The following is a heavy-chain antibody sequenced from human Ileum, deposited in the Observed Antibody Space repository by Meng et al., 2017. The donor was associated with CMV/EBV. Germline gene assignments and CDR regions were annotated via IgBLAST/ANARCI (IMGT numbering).Heavy chain of an antibody. CDR2: ISYDGSNK. Sequence: GESLKISCAASGFTFSSYAMHWVRQAPGKGLEWVAVISYDGSNKYYADSVKGRFTISRDNSKNTLYLQMNSLRAEDTAVYYCARGATSPSDYWGQGTLVTGAS. CDR3: ARGATSPSDY. D-gene: IGHD6-6*01. J-gene: IGHJ4*02. V-gene: IGHV3-30*04. CDR1: GFTFSSYA.